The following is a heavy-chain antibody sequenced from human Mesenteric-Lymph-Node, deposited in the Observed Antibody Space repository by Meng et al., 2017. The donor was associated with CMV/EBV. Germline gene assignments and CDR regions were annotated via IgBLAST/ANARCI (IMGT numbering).Heavy chain of an antibody. CDR2: INGYNGDT. D-gene: IGHD1-26*01. CDR1: DYSWRGSG. CDR3: ARDLSGSYVGGWFDP. J-gene: IGHJ5*02. Sequence: SDYSWRGSGVVWVRQYTGKELGWMGWINGYNGDTYYEQKLQGRVNMTTDTSTRTAYMELSSLRSDDTAVYYCARDLSGSYVGGWFDPWGQGTLVTVSS. V-gene: IGHV1-18*01.